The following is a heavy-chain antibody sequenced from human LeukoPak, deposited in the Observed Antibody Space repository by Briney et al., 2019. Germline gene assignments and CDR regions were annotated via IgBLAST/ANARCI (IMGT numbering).Heavy chain of an antibody. D-gene: IGHD1-26*01. CDR2: ISYDGSNK. J-gene: IGHJ3*02. CDR3: ARGSEQIDAFDI. Sequence: GGFLRLSCAASGFTFSSYGMHWVRQAPGKGLEWVVVISYDGSNKYYADSVKGRFTISRDNAKNSLYLQMNSLRAEDTAVYYCARGSEQIDAFDIWGQGTMVTVSS. V-gene: IGHV3-30*03. CDR1: GFTFSSYG.